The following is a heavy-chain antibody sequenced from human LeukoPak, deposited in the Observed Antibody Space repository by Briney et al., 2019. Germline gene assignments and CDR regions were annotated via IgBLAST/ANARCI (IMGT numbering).Heavy chain of an antibody. Sequence: GGSLSLSCAASGFTFSSYAMHWVRQAPGKGLEWVALISYDGSNKYYADSVKGRFTISRDSSKNTLFLQMNRLRPEDAAVYYCAKAPVTTCRGAFCYPFDYWGLGTLVTVSS. CDR2: ISYDGSNK. CDR1: GFTFSSYA. J-gene: IGHJ4*02. CDR3: AKAPVTTCRGAFCYPFDY. V-gene: IGHV3-30*04. D-gene: IGHD2-15*01.